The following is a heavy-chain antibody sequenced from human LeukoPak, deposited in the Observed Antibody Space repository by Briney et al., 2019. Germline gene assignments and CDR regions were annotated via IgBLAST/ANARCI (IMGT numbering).Heavy chain of an antibody. CDR1: GGSISSYY. Sequence: SETLSLTCTVSGGSISSYYWSWIRQPPGKGLEWIGYIYTSGSTNYNPSLKSRVTISVDTSKNQFSLKLSSVTAADTAVYYCARHTRSPPRYHYYYMDVWGKGTTVTVSS. CDR2: IYTSGST. J-gene: IGHJ6*03. CDR3: ARHTRSPPRYHYYYMDV. V-gene: IGHV4-4*09.